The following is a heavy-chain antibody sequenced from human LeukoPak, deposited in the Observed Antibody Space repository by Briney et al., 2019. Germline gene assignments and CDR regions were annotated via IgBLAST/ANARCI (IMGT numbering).Heavy chain of an antibody. D-gene: IGHD3-22*01. V-gene: IGHV1-2*02. CDR3: ARGAYYDSSGYGRSYYYYYGMDV. CDR1: GYTFTGYY. Sequence: ASVKVSCKASGYTFTGYYIHWVRQAPGQGLEWMGWINPNSGGTNYAQKFQGRVTMTRDTSISTAYMELSRLRSDDTAVYYCARGAYYDSSGYGRSYYYYYGMDVWGQGTTVTVSS. CDR2: INPNSGGT. J-gene: IGHJ6*02.